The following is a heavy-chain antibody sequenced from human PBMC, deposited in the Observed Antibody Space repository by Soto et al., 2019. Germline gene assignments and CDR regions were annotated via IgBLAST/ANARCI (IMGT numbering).Heavy chain of an antibody. CDR1: GFTYSSYS. CDR2: ISSSSSTI. CDR3: AREIPSRGAGWFDP. J-gene: IGHJ5*02. V-gene: IGHV3-48*02. Sequence: EVQLVESGGGLVQPGGSLRLSCAASGFTYSSYSMNWVRQDPGKGLEWVSYISSSSSTIYYADSVKGRFTISRDNAKNSLYLQMNSLRDEVTAVYYCAREIPSRGAGWFDPWGQGTLVTVSS. D-gene: IGHD3-10*01.